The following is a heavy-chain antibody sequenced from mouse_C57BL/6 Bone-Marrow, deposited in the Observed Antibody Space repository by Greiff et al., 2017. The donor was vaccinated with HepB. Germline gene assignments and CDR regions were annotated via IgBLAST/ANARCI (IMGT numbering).Heavy chain of an antibody. D-gene: IGHD1-1*01. CDR2: IYPRDGST. CDR3: ARKNYYGSSHWYFDV. Sequence: QVQLQQSDAELVKPGASVKISCKVSGYTFTDHTIHWMKQRPEQGLEWIGYIYPRDGSTKYNEKFKGKATLTADKSSRTAYMQLNSLTSEDSAVYFCARKNYYGSSHWYFDVWGTGTTVTVSS. J-gene: IGHJ1*03. CDR1: GYTFTDHT. V-gene: IGHV1-78*01.